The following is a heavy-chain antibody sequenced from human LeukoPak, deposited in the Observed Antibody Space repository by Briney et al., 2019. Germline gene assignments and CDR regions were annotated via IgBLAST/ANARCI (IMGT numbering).Heavy chain of an antibody. D-gene: IGHD1-26*01. CDR2: ISSSSSYI. CDR1: GFSFSTYN. CDR3: AKERDSRSYYYYYMDV. V-gene: IGHV3-21*04. Sequence: GGSLRLSCAASGFSFSTYNMNWVRQAPGKGLEWVSSISSSSSYIYYADSVKGRFTISRDNAKNSLYLQMNSLRAEDTALYYCAKERDSRSYYYYYMDVWGKGTTVTVSS. J-gene: IGHJ6*03.